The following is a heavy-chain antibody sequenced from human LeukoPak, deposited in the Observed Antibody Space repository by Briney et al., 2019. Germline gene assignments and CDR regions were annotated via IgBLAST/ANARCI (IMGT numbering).Heavy chain of an antibody. V-gene: IGHV4-39*01. CDR1: GGSISSSSYY. D-gene: IGHD3-9*01. CDR2: IYYSGST. Sequence: SETLSLTCTASGGSISSSSYYWGWIRQPPGKGLEWIGSIYYSGSTYYNPSLKSRVTISVDTSKNQFSLKLSSVTAADTAVYYCARQYQLRYFDWLLYWYFDLWGRGTLVTVSS. J-gene: IGHJ2*01. CDR3: ARQYQLRYFDWLLYWYFDL.